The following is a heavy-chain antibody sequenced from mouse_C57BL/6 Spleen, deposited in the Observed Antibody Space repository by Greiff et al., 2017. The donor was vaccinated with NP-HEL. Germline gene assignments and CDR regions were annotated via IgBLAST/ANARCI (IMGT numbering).Heavy chain of an antibody. V-gene: IGHV5-6*02. CDR2: ISSGGSYT. Sequence: DVMLVESGGDLVKPGGSLKLSCAASGFTFSSYGMSWVRQTPDKRLEWVATISSGGSYTYYPDSVKGRFTISRDNAKNTLYLQMSSLKSEDTAMYYCARLGTTVVATYYAMDYWGQGTSVTVSS. J-gene: IGHJ4*01. CDR3: ARLGTTVVATYYAMDY. CDR1: GFTFSSYG. D-gene: IGHD1-1*01.